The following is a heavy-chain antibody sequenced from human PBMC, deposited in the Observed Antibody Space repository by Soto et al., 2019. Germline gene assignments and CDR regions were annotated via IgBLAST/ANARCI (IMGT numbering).Heavy chain of an antibody. Sequence: DVQLVESGGGLIQPGESLRLSCAAFGLTISGKKYVAWVRQAPGKGLEWVSALYDVDGSFYADSVTGRFTTTSDSAKTTVYLQMNDLRPDDTAVYYCATWHEREHAFDVWGQGTTVTISS. CDR3: ATWHEREHAFDV. V-gene: IGHV3-53*01. J-gene: IGHJ3*01. CDR2: LYDVDGS. D-gene: IGHD1-1*01. CDR1: GLTISGKKY.